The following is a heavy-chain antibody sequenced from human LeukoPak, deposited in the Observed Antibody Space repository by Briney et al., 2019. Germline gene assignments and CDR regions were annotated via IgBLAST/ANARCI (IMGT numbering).Heavy chain of an antibody. Sequence: ALVKVSCKVSGYTLTELSMHWVRQAPGKGLEWMGGFDPEDGETIYAQKFQGRVTMTEDTSTDTAYMELSSLRSEDTAVYYCATEVRLDDSFDYWGQGTLVTVSS. V-gene: IGHV1-24*01. CDR1: GYTLTELS. CDR2: FDPEDGET. D-gene: IGHD6-19*01. J-gene: IGHJ4*02. CDR3: ATEVRLDDSFDY.